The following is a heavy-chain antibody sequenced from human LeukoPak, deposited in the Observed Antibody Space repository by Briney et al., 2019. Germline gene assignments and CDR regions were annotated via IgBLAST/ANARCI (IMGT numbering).Heavy chain of an antibody. J-gene: IGHJ4*02. CDR1: GFTFSSYA. V-gene: IGHV3-23*01. Sequence: AGGSLRLSCAASGFTFSSYAMSWVRQAPGKGLEWVSAISGSTGSTYYADSVKGRFTISRDNSKSTLYLQMNSLRAEDTAVYYCAKDDHGGSGWRDYFDYWGQGTLVTVSS. CDR3: AKDDHGGSGWRDYFDY. D-gene: IGHD6-19*01. CDR2: ISGSTGST.